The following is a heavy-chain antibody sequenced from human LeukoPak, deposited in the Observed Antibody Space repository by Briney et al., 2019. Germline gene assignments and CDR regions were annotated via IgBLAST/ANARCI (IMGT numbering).Heavy chain of an antibody. Sequence: SETLSLTCTVSGGSISSSSYYWGWIRQPPGKGLEWIGSIYYSGSTYYNPSLKSRVTISVDTSKNQFSLKLSSVTAADTAVYYCASSTRVTTETAFDIWGQGTMVTVSS. V-gene: IGHV4-39*07. CDR3: ASSTRVTTETAFDI. CDR1: GGSISSSSYY. CDR2: IYYSGST. J-gene: IGHJ3*02. D-gene: IGHD4-11*01.